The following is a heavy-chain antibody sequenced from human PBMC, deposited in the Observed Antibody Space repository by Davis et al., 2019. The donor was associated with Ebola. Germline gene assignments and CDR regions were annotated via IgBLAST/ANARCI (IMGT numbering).Heavy chain of an antibody. CDR1: RFTFSNAW. CDR3: ARDGTVNVASLDY. J-gene: IGHJ4*02. D-gene: IGHD1-1*01. Sequence: GGSLRLSCAASRFTFSNAWMSWVRQAPGKGLEWVSAISGSGGSTYYADSVKGRFTISRDNSKKTLYLQMNSLRAEDTAVYYCARDGTVNVASLDYWGQGILVTVSS. CDR2: ISGSGGST. V-gene: IGHV3-23*01.